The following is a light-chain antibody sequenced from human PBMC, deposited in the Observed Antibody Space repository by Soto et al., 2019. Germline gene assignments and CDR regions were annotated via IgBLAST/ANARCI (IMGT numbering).Light chain of an antibody. CDR2: ANN. CDR1: SSNIGAGYD. Sequence: QSVLTQPPSVSGAPGQRVTISCTGNSSNIGAGYDVHWYQQLPGTAPKLLIYANNYRTSGVPDRFSGSKSGTSASLAITGLQAEDESDYYCQSYDSSLSGVVFGGGTKVTVL. CDR3: QSYDSSLSGVV. J-gene: IGLJ2*01. V-gene: IGLV1-40*01.